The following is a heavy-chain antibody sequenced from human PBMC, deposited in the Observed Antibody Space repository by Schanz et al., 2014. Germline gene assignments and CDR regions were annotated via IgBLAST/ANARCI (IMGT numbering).Heavy chain of an antibody. J-gene: IGHJ5*02. CDR1: GFIFSNSW. CDR2: IKQDGSEK. Sequence: EVQLVESGGGLVQPGGSLRLSCAASGFIFSNSWMSWVRQAPGKGLEWVANIKQDGSEKYYVDSVKGRFTISRDNAKNSLYLQMNSLRVEDTAVYYCARQPGRITVSGVVSNWFDPWGQGTLVTVSS. V-gene: IGHV3-7*03. CDR3: ARQPGRITVSGVVSNWFDP. D-gene: IGHD3-3*01.